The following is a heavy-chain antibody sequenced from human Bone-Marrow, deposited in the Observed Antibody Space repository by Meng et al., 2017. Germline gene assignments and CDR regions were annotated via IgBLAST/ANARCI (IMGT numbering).Heavy chain of an antibody. CDR1: GFTFSSYE. V-gene: IGHV3-48*03. CDR3: ARDRDRQNAARFDY. D-gene: IGHD2/OR15-2a*01. J-gene: IGHJ4*02. Sequence: SLKISCAASGFTFSSYEMNWVRQAPGKGLEWVSYISSSGTTIYYADSVKGRFTISRDNAKNSLYLQMNSLRAEDTAVYYCARDRDRQNAARFDYWGQGTLVTVSS. CDR2: ISSSGTTI.